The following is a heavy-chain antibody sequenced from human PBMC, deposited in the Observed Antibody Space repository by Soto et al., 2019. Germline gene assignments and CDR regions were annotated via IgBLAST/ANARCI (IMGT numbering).Heavy chain of an antibody. D-gene: IGHD3-16*02. Sequence: QVQLVESGGGVVQPGRSLRLSCAGSGFSLSSYTMHWVRQAPGKGLEWVALISFDSSSKHCADSVRGRFSISRDNSKNTLYLQMDSLRPDDTALYSCARDRLRLGELSLIGYFDSWGQGTLVTVSS. CDR3: ARDRLRLGELSLIGYFDS. V-gene: IGHV3-30-3*01. CDR1: GFSLSSYT. J-gene: IGHJ4*02. CDR2: ISFDSSSK.